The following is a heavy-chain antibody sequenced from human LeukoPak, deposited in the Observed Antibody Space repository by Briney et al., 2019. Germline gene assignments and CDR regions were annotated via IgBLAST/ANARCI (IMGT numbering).Heavy chain of an antibody. CDR1: GFTFDDYA. J-gene: IGHJ1*01. CDR3: AEDVEFGIAAAGPFQH. V-gene: IGHV3-9*01. D-gene: IGHD6-13*01. CDR2: ISWNSGSI. Sequence: GGSLRLSCAASGFTFDDYAMHWVRQAPGKGLEWVSGISWNSGSIGYAVSVKGRFTISRDNAKNSLYLQMNSLRAEDTALYYCAEDVEFGIAAAGPFQHWGQGTLVTVSS.